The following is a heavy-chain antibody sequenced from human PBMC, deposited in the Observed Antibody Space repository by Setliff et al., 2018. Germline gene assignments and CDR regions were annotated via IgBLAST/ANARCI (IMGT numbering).Heavy chain of an antibody. CDR2: IYTSGST. CDR3: ARGKQWLVGGYYYYYYGMDV. CDR1: GGSISSYY. J-gene: IGHJ6*02. D-gene: IGHD6-19*01. V-gene: IGHV4-4*08. Sequence: PSETLSLTCTVSGGSISSYYWSWIRQPPGKGLEWIAYIYTSGSTNYNPSLKSRVTISVDTSKNQFSLKLSSVTAADTAVYYCARGKQWLVGGYYYYYYGMDVWGQGTTVTVSS.